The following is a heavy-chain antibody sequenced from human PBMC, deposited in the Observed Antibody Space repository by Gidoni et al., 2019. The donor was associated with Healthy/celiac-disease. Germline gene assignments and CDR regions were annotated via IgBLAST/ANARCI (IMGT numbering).Heavy chain of an antibody. J-gene: IGHJ5*02. CDR1: GYTLTELS. D-gene: IGHD3-22*01. Sequence: QVQLVQSGAEVKKPGASVKVSCKVAGYTLTELSIHWVRPAPGKGLEWMGGFYPEDVETIYAQKFQGRVTMTEDTSTDTAYMELSSLRSEDTAVYYCATLYYDSSGYRETRNWFDPWGQGTLVTVSS. V-gene: IGHV1-24*01. CDR3: ATLYYDSSGYRETRNWFDP. CDR2: FYPEDVET.